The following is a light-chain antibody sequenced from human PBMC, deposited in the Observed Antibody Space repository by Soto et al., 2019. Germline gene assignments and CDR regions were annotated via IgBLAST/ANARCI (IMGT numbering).Light chain of an antibody. V-gene: IGLV2-14*01. CDR3: SSYTSSSTYVV. CDR2: DVS. Sequence: QSALTQPASVSGSPGQSITISCTGTSSDVGGYNYVSWYQQHPGKAPKLMISDVSNRPSGVSNRFPGSKSGNTAYLTISGLQAEDEADYYCSSYTSSSTYVVFGGGTKLTVL. CDR1: SSDVGGYNY. J-gene: IGLJ2*01.